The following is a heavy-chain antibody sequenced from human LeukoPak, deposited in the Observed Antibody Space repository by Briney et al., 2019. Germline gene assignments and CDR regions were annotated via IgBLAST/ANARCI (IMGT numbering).Heavy chain of an antibody. CDR3: AREGIAVAGTIAFDI. CDR1: GYTFTSYD. D-gene: IGHD6-19*01. J-gene: IGHJ3*02. V-gene: IGHV1-46*01. Sequence: EASVKVSCKASGYTFTSYDINWVRQATGQGLEWMGIINPSGGSTSYAQKFQGRVTMTRDTSTSTVYMELSSLRSEDTAVYYCAREGIAVAGTIAFDIWGQGTMVTVSS. CDR2: INPSGGST.